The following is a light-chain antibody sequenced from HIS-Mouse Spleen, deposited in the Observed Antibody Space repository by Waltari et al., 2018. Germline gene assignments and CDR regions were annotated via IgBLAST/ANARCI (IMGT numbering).Light chain of an antibody. V-gene: IGKV3-11*01. Sequence: EIVLTQSPATLSLSPGERATLSCRASQSVSSYLACYHQKPGQAPRLLIYDASNRATGIPARFSGSGSGTDFTLTISSLEPEDFAVYYCQQRSNWPRTFGPGTKVDIK. CDR1: QSVSSY. CDR2: DAS. CDR3: QQRSNWPRT. J-gene: IGKJ3*01.